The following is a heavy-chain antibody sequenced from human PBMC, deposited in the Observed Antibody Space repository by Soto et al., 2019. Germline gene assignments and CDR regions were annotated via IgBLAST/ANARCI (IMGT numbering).Heavy chain of an antibody. V-gene: IGHV1-2*02. J-gene: IGHJ6*02. D-gene: IGHD6-13*01. Sequence: QVQLVQSGAEVKKPGASVKVSCKASGYTFTGYYMHWVRQAPGQGLEWMGWINPNSGGTNYAQKFQGRVTMTRDTSISTAYMELSRLRSDDTAVYYCARVDKEQQLVYGMDVWGQGTTVTVSS. CDR2: INPNSGGT. CDR1: GYTFTGYY. CDR3: ARVDKEQQLVYGMDV.